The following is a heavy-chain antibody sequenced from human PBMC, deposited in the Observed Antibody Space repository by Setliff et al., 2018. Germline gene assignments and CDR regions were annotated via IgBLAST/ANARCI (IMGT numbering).Heavy chain of an antibody. J-gene: IGHJ4*02. CDR3: AREWADKWELLGPFDY. V-gene: IGHV4-34*01. CDR1: GGSFNSYY. CDR2: INQSGST. Sequence: SETLSLTCAVYGGSFNSYYWSWIRQPPGKGLEWIGEINQSGSTNYNPSLKSRVTMSVDTSKNQFSLKLSSVTAADTAVYYCAREWADKWELLGPFDYWGQGTLVTVSS. D-gene: IGHD1-26*01.